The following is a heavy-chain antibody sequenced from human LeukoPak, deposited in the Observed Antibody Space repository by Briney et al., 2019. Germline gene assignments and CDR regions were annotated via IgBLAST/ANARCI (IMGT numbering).Heavy chain of an antibody. CDR3: ASMIVTDY. V-gene: IGHV4-61*02. Sequence: SQTLSLTCTVSGVSISSGSYYWSWIRQPAGKGLWWIGRIYTSGSTNYNPSLKRRVTISVDTSKNQFSLKLSPVTAADTAVYYCASMIVTDYWGQGTLVTVSS. J-gene: IGHJ4*02. D-gene: IGHD3-22*01. CDR2: IYTSGST. CDR1: GVSISSGSYY.